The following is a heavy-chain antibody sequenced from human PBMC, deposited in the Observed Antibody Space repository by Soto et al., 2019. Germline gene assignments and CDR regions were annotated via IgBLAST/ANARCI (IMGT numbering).Heavy chain of an antibody. V-gene: IGHV3-30-3*01. D-gene: IGHD2-15*01. J-gene: IGHJ6*02. CDR3: AREAYCSGGSCYPSPLYYYYGMDV. CDR2: ISYDGSNK. Sequence: GGSLRLSCAASGFTFSSYAMHWVRQAPGKGLEWVAVISYDGSNKYYADSVKGRFTISRDNSKNTLYLQMNSLRAEDTALYYCAREAYCSGGSCYPSPLYYYYGMDVWGQGTTVTVSS. CDR1: GFTFSSYA.